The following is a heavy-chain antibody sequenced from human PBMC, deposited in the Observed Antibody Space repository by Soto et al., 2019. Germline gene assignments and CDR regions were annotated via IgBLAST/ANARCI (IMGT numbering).Heavy chain of an antibody. V-gene: IGHV1-18*04. CDR1: GYTFTSYG. D-gene: IGHD2-15*01. Sequence: QVQLVQSGAEVKKPGASVKVSCKASGYTFTSYGISWVRQAPGQGLEWMGWISAYNGNTNYAQKLQGRVTMTTDTSKSTAYMALRSLRSDNTAVYYCARAPICRGGSSYNPYYGMDVWGQGNTVTVSS. J-gene: IGHJ6*02. CDR2: ISAYNGNT. CDR3: ARAPICRGGSSYNPYYGMDV.